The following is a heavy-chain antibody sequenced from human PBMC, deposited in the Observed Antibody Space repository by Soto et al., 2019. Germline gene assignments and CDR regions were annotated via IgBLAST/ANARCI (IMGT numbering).Heavy chain of an antibody. CDR1: GFTFSDYA. J-gene: IGHJ6*01. CDR2: ISFDGNIK. Sequence: QVQLVESGGGVVQPGRSLRLSCAASGFTFSDYAMHWVRHVPGQGLEWVAVISFDGNIKYDADSVKGRFTISRDNSKNTLFLQMDSLKGKDTAVYSCARAPRRYCTSLSCLGLYGLDVWGQGTAVTVSS. V-gene: IGHV3-30-3*01. D-gene: IGHD2-8*01. CDR3: ARAPRRYCTSLSCLGLYGLDV.